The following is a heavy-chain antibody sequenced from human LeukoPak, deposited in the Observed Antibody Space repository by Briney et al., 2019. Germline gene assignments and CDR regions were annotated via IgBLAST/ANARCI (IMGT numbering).Heavy chain of an antibody. CDR1: GFTFSSYS. V-gene: IGHV3-21*01. D-gene: IGHD3-10*01. J-gene: IGHJ4*02. Sequence: GGSPRLSCAASGFTFSSYSMNWVRQAPGKGLEWVSLISSSSSYIYYVDSVKGRFTISRDNAKNSLYLQMNSLRAEDTAVYYCAKVGVLAGSKYFDYWGQGTLVTVSS. CDR2: ISSSSSYI. CDR3: AKVGVLAGSKYFDY.